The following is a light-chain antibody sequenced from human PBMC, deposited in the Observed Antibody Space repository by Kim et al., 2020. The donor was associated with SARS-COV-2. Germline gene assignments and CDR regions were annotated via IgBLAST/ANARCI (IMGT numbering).Light chain of an antibody. Sequence: PGGTVTLTYDSSTGTVTNDHYPYWFQQKPGQAPSALIYDTSDKHSWTPARFSGSLLGGKAALTLSGAQPEDEADYYCLLSYTDARVFGGGTKLTVL. CDR3: LLSYTDARV. V-gene: IGLV7-46*01. CDR1: TGTVTNDHY. CDR2: DTS. J-gene: IGLJ3*02.